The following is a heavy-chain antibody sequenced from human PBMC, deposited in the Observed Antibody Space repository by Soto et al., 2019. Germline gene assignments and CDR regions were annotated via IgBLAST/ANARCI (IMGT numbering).Heavy chain of an antibody. J-gene: IGHJ4*02. CDR3: ARRIVATDTFDY. CDR2: IYYAGST. CDR1: GGSMISYY. Sequence: QVRLQESGPGLVKPSETLSLTCTVPGGSMISYYWSWIRQRPGRGLEWIGFIYYAGSTKYNPSLNSRVTISVDTSKNQFSPTVTSVTAADTAVYYCARRIVATDTFDYWGQGTLVTVSS. D-gene: IGHD5-12*01. V-gene: IGHV4-59*08.